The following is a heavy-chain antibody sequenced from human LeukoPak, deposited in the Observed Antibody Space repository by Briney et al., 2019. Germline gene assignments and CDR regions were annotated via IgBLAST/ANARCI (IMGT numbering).Heavy chain of an antibody. J-gene: IGHJ3*02. CDR1: GFTFSSYS. D-gene: IGHD3-10*01. Sequence: LTGGSLRLSCAASGFTFSSYSMNWVRQAPGKGLEWVANLKQDGSEKYYVDSVKGRFTISRDNAKNSLYLQMNSLRAEDTAVYYCARDRRVGGALLWFGELLLDDAFDIWGQGTMVTVSS. CDR2: LKQDGSEK. CDR3: ARDRRVGGALLWFGELLLDDAFDI. V-gene: IGHV3-7*01.